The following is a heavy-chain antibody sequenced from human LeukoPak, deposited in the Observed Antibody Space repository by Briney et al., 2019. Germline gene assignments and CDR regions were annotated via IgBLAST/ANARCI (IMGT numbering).Heavy chain of an antibody. CDR1: GFTFSSYG. Sequence: GRSLRLPCAASGFTFSSYGMHWVRQAPGKGLEWVAVIWYDGSNKYYADSVKGRFTISRDNSKNTLYLQMNSLRAEDTAVYYCARDYYGSGSSLDYWGQGTLVTVSS. CDR2: IWYDGSNK. CDR3: ARDYYGSGSSLDY. V-gene: IGHV3-33*01. J-gene: IGHJ4*02. D-gene: IGHD3-10*01.